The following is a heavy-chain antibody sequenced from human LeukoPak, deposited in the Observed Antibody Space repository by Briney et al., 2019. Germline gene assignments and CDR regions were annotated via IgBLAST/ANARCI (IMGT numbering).Heavy chain of an antibody. J-gene: IGHJ4*02. V-gene: IGHV1-46*01. Sequence: ASVKVSCKASGYTFTSYYMHWVRQAPGQGLEWMGIINPSGGSTSYAQKFQGRVTMTRDMSTSTVYMELSSLRSEDTAVYYCARDWAYYDILTGYSRVFDYWGQGTLVTVSS. CDR2: INPSGGST. D-gene: IGHD3-9*01. CDR1: GYTFTSYY. CDR3: ARDWAYYDILTGYSRVFDY.